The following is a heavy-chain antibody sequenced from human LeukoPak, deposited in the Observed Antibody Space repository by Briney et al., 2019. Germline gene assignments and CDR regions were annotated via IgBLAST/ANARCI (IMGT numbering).Heavy chain of an antibody. Sequence: GGSLRLSCAASGFTFSSYAMHWVRQAPGKRLEYVSGISTNGGSTYCANSVKGRFTISRDNSKSTLYLQMGTLRAEDMAVYYCARGKGYCSGGRCYYYFDYWGQGTLVTVSS. J-gene: IGHJ4*02. CDR2: ISTNGGST. D-gene: IGHD2-15*01. CDR1: GFTFSSYA. CDR3: ARGKGYCSGGRCYYYFDY. V-gene: IGHV3-64*01.